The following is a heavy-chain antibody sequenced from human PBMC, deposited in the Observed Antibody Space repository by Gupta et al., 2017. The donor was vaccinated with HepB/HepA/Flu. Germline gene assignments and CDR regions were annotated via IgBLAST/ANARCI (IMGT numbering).Heavy chain of an antibody. D-gene: IGHD3-10*01. J-gene: IGHJ6*02. CDR2: MNPNRGNT. CDR1: GYLFNSYD. CDR3: ARGLWRDYHGMDV. V-gene: IGHV1-8*01. Sequence: QVQLLQSGAEVKKPGASVKVACKASGYLFNSYDINWVRQATGQGLEWMGWMNPNRGNTGYREKFQGRVTMTRNTSTNRAYMELSSLTSEDTAVYYCARGLWRDYHGMDVWGQGTTVIVSS.